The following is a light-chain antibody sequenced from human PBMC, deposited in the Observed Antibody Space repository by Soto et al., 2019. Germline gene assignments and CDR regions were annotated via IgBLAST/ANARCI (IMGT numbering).Light chain of an antibody. J-gene: IGLJ1*01. V-gene: IGLV2-8*01. CDR3: SSYVGINSHV. CDR1: SSDVGGYNY. CDR2: EVY. Sequence: QSALTQPPSASGSPGQSVTISCTGTSSDVGGYNYVSWYQQHPGKAPKLIIYEVYKRPSGVPDRFSGSKSGNTAALTVSGLQAEDEADYYCSSYVGINSHVFGTGTKVTVL.